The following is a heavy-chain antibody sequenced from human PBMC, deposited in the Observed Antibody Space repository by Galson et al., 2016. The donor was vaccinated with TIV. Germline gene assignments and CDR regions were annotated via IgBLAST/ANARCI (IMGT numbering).Heavy chain of an antibody. CDR1: GGSISSYF. J-gene: IGHJ5*02. V-gene: IGHV4-59*12. CDR3: ARRYSQGDGYDYEWFDP. D-gene: IGHD5-12*01. CDR2: IYYSGTT. Sequence: TLSLTCTVSGGSISSYFWSWIRQSPGKGLEWIGHIYYSGTTDYNPSLKSRVSISIDSSKKQFSLRLTSVTAADTATYYCARRYSQGDGYDYEWFDPWGQGTPVTVSS.